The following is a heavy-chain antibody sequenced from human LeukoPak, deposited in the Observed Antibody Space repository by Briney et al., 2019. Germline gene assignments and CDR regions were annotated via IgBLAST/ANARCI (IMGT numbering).Heavy chain of an antibody. D-gene: IGHD6-19*01. CDR2: ISSSSSYI. V-gene: IGHV3-21*01. Sequence: PGGSPRLSCAASGFTFSSYSMNWVRQAPGKGLEWVSSISSSSSYIYYADSVKGRFTISRDNAKNSLYLQMNSLRAEDTAVYYCASAVAVAGLNWFDPWGQGTLVTVSS. CDR3: ASAVAVAGLNWFDP. J-gene: IGHJ5*02. CDR1: GFTFSSYS.